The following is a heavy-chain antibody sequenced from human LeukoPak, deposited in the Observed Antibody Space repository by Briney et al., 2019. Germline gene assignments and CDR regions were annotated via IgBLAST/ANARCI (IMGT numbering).Heavy chain of an antibody. D-gene: IGHD6-19*01. CDR2: ISGSGGST. CDR3: AKFKSSGWTPGSTGDY. CDR1: GFTFSSYA. V-gene: IGHV3-23*01. Sequence: PGGSLRLSCAASGFTFSSYAMSWVRQAPGKGLEWVSAISGSGGSTYYADSVKGRFTISRDNSKNTLYLQMNSLRAEDTAVYYCAKFKSSGWTPGSTGDYWGQGTLVTVSS. J-gene: IGHJ4*02.